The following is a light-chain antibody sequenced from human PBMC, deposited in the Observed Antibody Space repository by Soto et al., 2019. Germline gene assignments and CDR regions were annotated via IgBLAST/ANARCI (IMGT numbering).Light chain of an antibody. Sequence: EIVLTHSPGTLSLSPGERATLSCRASQSVSNNYLAWYRQKPGQAPRLLIYGASNKATGIPDRFSGSGSGTDFTLTISRLEPEYFAVYYCQQYSSSGTFGQGTKVEIK. V-gene: IGKV3-20*01. CDR3: QQYSSSGT. CDR1: QSVSNNY. J-gene: IGKJ1*01. CDR2: GAS.